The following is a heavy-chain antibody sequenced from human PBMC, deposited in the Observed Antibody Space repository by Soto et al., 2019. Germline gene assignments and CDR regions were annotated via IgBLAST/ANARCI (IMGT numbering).Heavy chain of an antibody. Sequence: QVQLVQSGAEVKKPGASVRVSCKASGYTFTSYGISWVRQAPGQGLEWMGWISGYNGNTNYAQKLQGRVTMTKDTSTSTANMELRSLRSDDTAVYYCARGYCSCGSCYTGWFDPWGQGTPVPVSS. CDR1: GYTFTSYG. CDR2: ISGYNGNT. CDR3: ARGYCSCGSCYTGWFDP. J-gene: IGHJ5*02. D-gene: IGHD2-15*01. V-gene: IGHV1-18*01.